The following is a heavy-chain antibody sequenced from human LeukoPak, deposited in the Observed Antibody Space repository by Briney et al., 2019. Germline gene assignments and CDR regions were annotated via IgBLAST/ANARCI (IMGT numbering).Heavy chain of an antibody. Sequence: PGGSVSLFCAASGFTFCIYEMIGLPQARGRGREGVSYISSSGSSRCYAESVKGRFTISRDNAKNSLYLQMNSLRAEDTAVYYCARDPSSSWYEKYFDYWGQGTLVTVSS. CDR1: GFTFCIYE. V-gene: IGHV3-48*03. D-gene: IGHD6-13*01. CDR3: ARDPSSSWYEKYFDY. CDR2: ISSSGSSR. J-gene: IGHJ4*02.